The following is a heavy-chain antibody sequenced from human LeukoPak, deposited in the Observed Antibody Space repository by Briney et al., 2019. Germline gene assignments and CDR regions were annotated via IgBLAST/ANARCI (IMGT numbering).Heavy chain of an antibody. CDR2: IKQDGSEK. V-gene: IGHV3-7*03. CDR1: GFPFSSYW. D-gene: IGHD3-3*01. J-gene: IGHJ4*02. CDR3: AKPLRFLEWSGDY. Sequence: GGSLRLSCAASGFPFSSYWMTWVRQAPGKGLEWVANIKQDGSEKYYVDSVKGRFTISRDNSKNTLYLQMNSLRAEDTAVYYCAKPLRFLEWSGDYWGQGTLVTVSS.